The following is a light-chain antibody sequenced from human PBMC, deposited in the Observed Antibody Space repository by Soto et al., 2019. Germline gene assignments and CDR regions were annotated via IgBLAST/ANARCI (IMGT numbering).Light chain of an antibody. V-gene: IGLV2-18*01. CDR3: SLYTSSSTWV. Sequence: QSALTQPPSVSGSPGQSVTISCTGTSSDVGRYNRVSWYQQPPGTAPKLIIYDVSNRPSGVPDRFSGSKSGNTASLTISGLQAEDEADYYCSLYTSSSTWVFGGGTKVTVL. J-gene: IGLJ3*02. CDR2: DVS. CDR1: SSDVGRYNR.